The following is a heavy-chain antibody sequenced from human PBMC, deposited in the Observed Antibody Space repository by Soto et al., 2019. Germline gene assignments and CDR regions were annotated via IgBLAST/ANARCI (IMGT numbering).Heavy chain of an antibody. CDR3: AKDAELPTVTQAPHPGYFQH. D-gene: IGHD4-17*01. V-gene: IGHV3-23*01. J-gene: IGHJ1*01. CDR1: GFTFSSYA. Sequence: GGSLRLSCAASGFTFSSYAMSWVRQAPGKGLEWVSAISGSGGSTYYADSVKGRFTISRDNSKNTLYLQMNSLRAEDTAVYYCAKDAELPTVTQAPHPGYFQHWGQGTLVTVSS. CDR2: ISGSGGST.